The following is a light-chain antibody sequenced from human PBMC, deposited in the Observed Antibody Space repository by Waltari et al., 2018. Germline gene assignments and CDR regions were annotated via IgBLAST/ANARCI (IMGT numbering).Light chain of an antibody. V-gene: IGLV1-40*01. CDR3: QSFDSSLGGLVV. Sequence: QSVLTQPPSVSGAPGQRVSISCTGGSSTPGAGYNVPWYQQLPGKAPRLLIFANNNRPSGVPDRFSGSRSGSSASLAIIGLQAEDEADYYCQSFDSSLGGLVVYGGGTKVTVL. CDR1: SSTPGAGYN. J-gene: IGLJ2*01. CDR2: ANN.